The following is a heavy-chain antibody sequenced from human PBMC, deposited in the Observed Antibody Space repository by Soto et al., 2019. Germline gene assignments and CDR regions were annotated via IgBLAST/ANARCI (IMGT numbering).Heavy chain of an antibody. J-gene: IGHJ1*01. D-gene: IGHD6-13*01. V-gene: IGHV1-18*01. Sequence: ASVKVSCKSSGYTFSNYRISWLRHAPGQGLEWMGWISAYTGNTNYVQNFQGRVTITRDTSASTAYMELGSLRSEDTAVYYCARELQSLSSSWREYFQHWGQGTQVTVSS. CDR1: GYTFSNYR. CDR3: ARELQSLSSSWREYFQH. CDR2: ISAYTGNT.